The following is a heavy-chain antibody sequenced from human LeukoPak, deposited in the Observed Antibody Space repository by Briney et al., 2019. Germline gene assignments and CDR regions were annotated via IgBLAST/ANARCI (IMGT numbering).Heavy chain of an antibody. V-gene: IGHV6-1*01. D-gene: IGHD6-19*01. CDR1: GDSVSSKNAA. Sequence: SQTLSLTCAVSGDSVSSKNAAWNWIRQSPSRGLEWLGRAYYRSKWYNDYAVSMKSRITINPDTSKNQFSLQLNSVTPEDTAVYYCARAWLDNYYFDYWGQGTLVTVSS. J-gene: IGHJ4*02. CDR2: AYYRSKWYN. CDR3: ARAWLDNYYFDY.